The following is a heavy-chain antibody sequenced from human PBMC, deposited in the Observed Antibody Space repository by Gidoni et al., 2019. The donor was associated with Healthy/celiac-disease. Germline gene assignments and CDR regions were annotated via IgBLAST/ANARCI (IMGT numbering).Heavy chain of an antibody. CDR3: TRGDSGSPASFDY. CDR1: GFTFGDYA. V-gene: IGHV3-49*05. CDR2: IRSKAYGGTT. D-gene: IGHD1-26*01. J-gene: IGHJ4*02. Sequence: EVQLVESGGGLVKPGRSLRLSCTASGFTFGDYAMSWFRQAPGKGLEWVGFIRSKAYGGTTEYAASVKGRFTILRDDSKSIAYLQMNSLKTEDTAVYYCTRGDSGSPASFDYWGQGTLVTVSS.